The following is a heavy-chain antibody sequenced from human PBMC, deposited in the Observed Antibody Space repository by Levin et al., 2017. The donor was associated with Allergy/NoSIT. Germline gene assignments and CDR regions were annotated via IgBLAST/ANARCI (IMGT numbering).Heavy chain of an antibody. J-gene: IGHJ4*02. CDR1: GFTFSTYY. Sequence: PGGSLRLSCAASGFTFSTYYMTWVRQAPGKGLEGVANIKQDGSEKNYVDSVKDRFTVSRDNAKNSLYLQMNSLRAEDTAVYYCARERGGILRWGQGTLVTVSS. CDR2: IKQDGSEK. V-gene: IGHV3-7*01. D-gene: IGHD2-15*01. CDR3: ARERGGILR.